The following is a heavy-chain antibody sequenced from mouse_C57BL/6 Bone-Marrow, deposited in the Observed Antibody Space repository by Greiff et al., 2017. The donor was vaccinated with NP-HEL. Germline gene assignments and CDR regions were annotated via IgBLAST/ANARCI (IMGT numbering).Heavy chain of an antibody. CDR1: GFNIKDYY. CDR2: IDPEDGET. J-gene: IGHJ4*01. CDR3: ARPRFHGAMDY. Sequence: EVQVVESGAELVKPGASVKLSCTASGFNIKDYYMHWVKQRTEQGLEWIGRIDPEDGETKYAPKFQGKATITADTSSNTAYLQLSSLTSGDTAVYYCARPRFHGAMDYWGQGTSVTVSS. V-gene: IGHV14-2*01.